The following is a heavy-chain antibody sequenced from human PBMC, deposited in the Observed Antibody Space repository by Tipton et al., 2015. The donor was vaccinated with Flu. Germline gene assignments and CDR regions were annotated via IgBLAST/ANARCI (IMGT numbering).Heavy chain of an antibody. CDR3: AKYSSTWYFDY. D-gene: IGHD6-13*01. J-gene: IGHJ4*02. V-gene: IGHV1-2*02. Sequence: QLVQSGAEVKKPGASLKVSCKTSGYTFTGYYIHWVRQTPGQGLEWVGWINPHSGGTNYAQKFQGRVTMTRDTSISTAYTELSRLRSDDTAVYYWAKYSSTWYFDYWGQGTLVTVSS. CDR2: INPHSGGT. CDR1: GYTFTGYY.